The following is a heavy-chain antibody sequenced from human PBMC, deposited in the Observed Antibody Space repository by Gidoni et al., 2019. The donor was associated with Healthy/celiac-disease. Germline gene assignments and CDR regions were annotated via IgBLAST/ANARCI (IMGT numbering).Heavy chain of an antibody. V-gene: IGHV4-38-2*01. Sequence: QAQLQESAPGLVKPSETLSLTCAVSGYSISSGSYWGWSRRPPGRGLEWIGSIYHSGSTYYNPSLKSRVTISVDTSKNQFSLKLSSVTAADTAVYYCARWGRTKPVLRYFDWFEGGSGMDVWGQGTTVTVSS. CDR1: GYSISSGSY. CDR2: IYHSGST. D-gene: IGHD3-9*01. CDR3: ARWGRTKPVLRYFDWFEGGSGMDV. J-gene: IGHJ6*02.